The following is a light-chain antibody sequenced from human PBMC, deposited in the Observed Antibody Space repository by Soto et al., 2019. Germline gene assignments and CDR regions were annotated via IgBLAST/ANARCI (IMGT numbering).Light chain of an antibody. J-gene: IGKJ2*01. V-gene: IGKV2-28*01. CDR3: MQALQTPYT. CDR1: QRLLHSNRNHF. CDR2: LGS. Sequence: EIVMTQSPPSLTVTPGEPASISCRSSQRLLHSNRNHFLDWYLQKPGQSPQLLIYLGSYRASGVPDRVSGSGAGTDFTLKITRVEAEDVGIYYCMQALQTPYTFGQGTKLEIK.